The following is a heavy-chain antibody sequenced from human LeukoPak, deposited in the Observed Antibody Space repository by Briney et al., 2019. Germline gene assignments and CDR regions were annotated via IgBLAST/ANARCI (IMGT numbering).Heavy chain of an antibody. CDR3: TREARAGNWFDP. CDR2: INPDSGGT. J-gene: IGHJ5*02. Sequence: EASVKVSCKASGYTFTDYYIHWVRQAPGQGLEWMGWINPDSGGTNYAQKFQGRVTMTRDTSITTVYMEMSRLRPDDTAVFYCTREARAGNWFDPWGQGTLVTVSS. D-gene: IGHD5-12*01. V-gene: IGHV1-2*02. CDR1: GYTFTDYY.